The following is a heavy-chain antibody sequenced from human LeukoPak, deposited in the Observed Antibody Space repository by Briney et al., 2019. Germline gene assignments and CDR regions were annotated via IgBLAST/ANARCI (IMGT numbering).Heavy chain of an antibody. V-gene: IGHV3-30*04. Sequence: PGRSLRLSCAASGFIFSNFAMHWVRQAPGKGLEWLIFISYDGSNKYYADSVKGRFTISRDNSKNTLYLQMNSLRAEDTAVYYCARDTYGSGYWGQGTLVTVSS. D-gene: IGHD3-10*01. J-gene: IGHJ4*02. CDR3: ARDTYGSGY. CDR2: ISYDGSNK. CDR1: GFIFSNFA.